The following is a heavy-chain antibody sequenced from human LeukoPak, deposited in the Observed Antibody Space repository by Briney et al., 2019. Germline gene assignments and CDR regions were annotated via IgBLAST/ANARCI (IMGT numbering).Heavy chain of an antibody. CDR2: VYSGGST. CDR1: GFTVSTNY. Sequence: QAGGSLRLSCAASGFTVSTNYMSWVRQAPGKGLEWVSVVYSGGSTYYADSVKGRFTISRDNSKNTVYLQMNSLRVEDTGVYYCAREPQEGSSSGDFDQWGQGTLVTVSS. D-gene: IGHD6-6*01. V-gene: IGHV3-53*01. CDR3: AREPQEGSSSGDFDQ. J-gene: IGHJ4*02.